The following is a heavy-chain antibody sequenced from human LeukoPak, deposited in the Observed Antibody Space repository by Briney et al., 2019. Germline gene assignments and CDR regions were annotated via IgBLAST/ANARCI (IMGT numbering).Heavy chain of an antibody. CDR1: GDSFTFTSHA. CDR2: HIPIYGSA. J-gene: IGHJ3*02. CDR3: AVFFYDNSGHAFDI. Sequence: GASVKVSCKASGDSFTFTSHAISWVRQAPGQGLEWMGGHIPIYGSANYAQKFQGRLTITSDESTRTVYLELSSRRPEDSAVHYCAVFFYDNSGHAFDIWGQGTMVTVSS. D-gene: IGHD3-22*01. V-gene: IGHV1-69*13.